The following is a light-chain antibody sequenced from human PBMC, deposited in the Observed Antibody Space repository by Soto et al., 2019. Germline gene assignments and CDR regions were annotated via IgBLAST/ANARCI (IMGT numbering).Light chain of an antibody. Sequence: EVELSQSPGILSLSPGDRATLSCRASQSLNRKYLAWYQQKPGQAPRPLIYDASNRATGVPDRFSGSGSGTDFTLTISRLEPEDFAVYYCQQYGSSPRTFGQGTKVDI. J-gene: IGKJ1*01. V-gene: IGKV3-20*01. CDR2: DAS. CDR3: QQYGSSPRT. CDR1: QSLNRKY.